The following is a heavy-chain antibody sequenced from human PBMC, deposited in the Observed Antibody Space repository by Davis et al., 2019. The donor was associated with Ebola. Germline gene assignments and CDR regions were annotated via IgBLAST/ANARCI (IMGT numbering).Heavy chain of an antibody. CDR2: ISSSSSYI. CDR1: GFTFSSYS. J-gene: IGHJ5*02. V-gene: IGHV3-21*01. Sequence: GGSLRLSCAASGFTFSSYSMNWVRQAPGNGLEWVSSISSSSSYIYYADSVKGRFTISRDNAKNSLYLQMNSLRAEDTAVYYCARGGYSSTWTIAWGQGTLVTVSS. CDR3: ARGGYSSTWTIA. D-gene: IGHD6-13*01.